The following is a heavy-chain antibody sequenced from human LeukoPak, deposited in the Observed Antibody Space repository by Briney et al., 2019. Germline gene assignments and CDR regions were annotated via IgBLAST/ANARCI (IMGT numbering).Heavy chain of an antibody. V-gene: IGHV4-39*01. CDR1: GASISSNNYY. D-gene: IGHD3-10*01. CDR3: ASILVRGVVKIWDY. Sequence: SETLSLTCTVSGASISSNNYYWGWIRQPPGKGLEWMGSVYYSGSTYYNPSLQSRVTISIDTSENQLSLRLYSVTAADTAVHYCASILVRGVVKIWDYWGQGSLVIVSS. CDR2: VYYSGST. J-gene: IGHJ4*02.